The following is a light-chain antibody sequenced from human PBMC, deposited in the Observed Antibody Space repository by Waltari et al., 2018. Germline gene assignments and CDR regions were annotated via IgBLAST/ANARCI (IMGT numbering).Light chain of an antibody. CDR2: LTH. Sequence: QSVLTQPPSASGTPGQSVTISCSGSSSNIGTHYVYWYQQPPGTAPNLLIYLTHQRPSGVPDRFSASKSGTSASLAISGLRFEDEADYYCATRDEGPTVVFGGGTKLTVL. V-gene: IGLV1-47*01. CDR3: ATRDEGPTVV. CDR1: SSNIGTHY. J-gene: IGLJ2*01.